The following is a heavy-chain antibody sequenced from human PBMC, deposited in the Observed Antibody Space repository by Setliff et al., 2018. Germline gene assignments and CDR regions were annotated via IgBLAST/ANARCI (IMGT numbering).Heavy chain of an antibody. J-gene: IGHJ4*02. CDR1: GYPFTDYY. D-gene: IGHD6-25*01. CDR3: ARDLYNSGSDY. Sequence: CKTSGYPFTDYYIHWVRQAPGQGLEWMGRINPNSGATNFAQKFQGRVTMTRDTSISTAYMDLSRLRSDDTAAYYCARDLYNSGSDYWGQGTLVTVST. CDR2: INPNSGAT. V-gene: IGHV1-2*06.